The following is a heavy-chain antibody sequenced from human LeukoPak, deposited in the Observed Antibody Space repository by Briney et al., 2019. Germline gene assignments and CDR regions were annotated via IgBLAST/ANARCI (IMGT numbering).Heavy chain of an antibody. D-gene: IGHD3-22*01. V-gene: IGHV4-59*01. CDR3: ARGYYYDSSGYVFDY. CDR2: IYYSGST. Sequence: SETLSLTCTVCGGSISSYYWSWLRQPPGKGLEWCGYIYYSGSTNYNPSLKSRVTISVDTSKNQFSLKLSSVTAADTAVYYCARGYYYDSSGYVFDYWGQGTLVTVSS. CDR1: GGSISSYY. J-gene: IGHJ4*02.